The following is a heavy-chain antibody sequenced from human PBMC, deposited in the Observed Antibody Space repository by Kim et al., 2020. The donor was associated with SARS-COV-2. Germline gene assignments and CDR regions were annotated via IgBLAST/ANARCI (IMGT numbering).Heavy chain of an antibody. CDR2: SNQ. J-gene: IGHJ6*02. Sequence: SNQYYADAVKGRFTISRDNYKNTLYLQMNSLRVEDTAVYYCARGSNGMDVWGQGTTVTVSS. V-gene: IGHV3-30-3*01. CDR3: ARGSNGMDV.